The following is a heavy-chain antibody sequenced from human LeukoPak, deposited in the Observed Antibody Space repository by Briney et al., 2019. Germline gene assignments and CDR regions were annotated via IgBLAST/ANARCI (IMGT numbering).Heavy chain of an antibody. CDR2: IYTSGST. CDR1: GGSISSYY. V-gene: IGHV4-4*07. J-gene: IGHJ5*02. Sequence: SETLSLTCTVSGGSISSYYWSWIRQPAGKGLEWIGRIYTSGSTNYNPSLNSRVTMSVDTSKNQFSLKLNSVTAADTAAYYCARGGGVRFGSGWRPGAWFDPWGQGTLVIVSS. D-gene: IGHD6-19*01. CDR3: ARGGGVRFGSGWRPGAWFDP.